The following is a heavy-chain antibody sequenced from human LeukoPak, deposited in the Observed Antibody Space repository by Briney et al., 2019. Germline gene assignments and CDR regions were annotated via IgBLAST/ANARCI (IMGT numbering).Heavy chain of an antibody. Sequence: GGSLRLSCAASGFTFSSYGMHWVRQAPGKGLEWVAVISYDGTNKYYADSVKGRFTISRDNSKNTLYLQMNSLRAEDTAVYYCAKDIRYEGYFDYWGQGTLVTVSS. CDR1: GFTFSSYG. CDR3: AKDIRYEGYFDY. J-gene: IGHJ4*02. D-gene: IGHD3-9*01. V-gene: IGHV3-30*18. CDR2: ISYDGTNK.